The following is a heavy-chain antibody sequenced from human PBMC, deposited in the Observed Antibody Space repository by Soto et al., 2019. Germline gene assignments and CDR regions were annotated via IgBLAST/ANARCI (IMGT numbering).Heavy chain of an antibody. V-gene: IGHV4-34*01. CDR3: ARAIAAAGYTVDH. J-gene: IGHJ4*02. CDR2: INHSGST. Sequence: SETLSLTCAVYGGSFSGYYWSWIRQPPGKGLEWIGEINHSGSTNYNPSLKSRVTISVDTSKNQFSLKLSSVTAADTAVYYCARAIAAAGYTVDHWGQGTLVTVSS. D-gene: IGHD6-13*01. CDR1: GGSFSGYY.